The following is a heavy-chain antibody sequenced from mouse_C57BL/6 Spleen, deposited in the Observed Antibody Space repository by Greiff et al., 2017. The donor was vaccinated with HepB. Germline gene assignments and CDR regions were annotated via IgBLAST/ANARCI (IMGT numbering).Heavy chain of an antibody. CDR2: INPSSGYT. CDR3: ARSTGNYFDY. V-gene: IGHV1-4*01. D-gene: IGHD4-1*01. J-gene: IGHJ2*01. Sequence: VKLMESGAELARPGASVKMSCKASGYTFTSYTMHWVKQRPGQGLEWIGYINPSSGYTKYNQKFKDKATLTADKSSSTAYMQLSSLTSEDSAVYYCARSTGNYFDYWGQGTTLTVSS. CDR1: GYTFTSYT.